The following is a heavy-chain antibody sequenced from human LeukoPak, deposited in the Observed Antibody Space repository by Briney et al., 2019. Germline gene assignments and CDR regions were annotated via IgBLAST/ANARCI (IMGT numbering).Heavy chain of an antibody. CDR3: TRDKSVTGVGPFDY. J-gene: IGHJ4*02. Sequence: GGSLRLSCAASGFIFSTYEMNWVRQAPGKGLEWVSYITSTSNTIYYADSVKGRFTISRVNAKNSLYLQMSSLRVEDTAVYYCTRDKSVTGVGPFDYWGQGTLVTVSS. CDR1: GFIFSTYE. D-gene: IGHD6-19*01. V-gene: IGHV3-48*03. CDR2: ITSTSNTI.